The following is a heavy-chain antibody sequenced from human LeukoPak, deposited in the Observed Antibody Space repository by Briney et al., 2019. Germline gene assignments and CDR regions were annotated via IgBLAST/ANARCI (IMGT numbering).Heavy chain of an antibody. CDR3: ARDGGMITFGGVMDY. Sequence: GASVKVSCKASGGTFSSYAISWVRQAPGQGLEWMGGIIPIFGTASYAQKFQGRVTMTRDTSTSTVYMELSSLRSEDTAVYYCARDGGMITFGGVMDYWGQGTLVTVSS. D-gene: IGHD3-16*01. V-gene: IGHV1-69*05. CDR1: GGTFSSYA. J-gene: IGHJ4*02. CDR2: IIPIFGTA.